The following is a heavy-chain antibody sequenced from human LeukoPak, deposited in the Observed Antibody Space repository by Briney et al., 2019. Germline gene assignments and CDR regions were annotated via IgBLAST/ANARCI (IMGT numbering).Heavy chain of an antibody. CDR3: ARDAGIVATIKGGYFDY. J-gene: IGHJ4*02. V-gene: IGHV1-3*01. D-gene: IGHD5-12*01. CDR1: GYIFTSYT. CDR2: INAGNGNT. Sequence: GASVNVSCKASGYIFTSYTMHWVRQAPGQRLEWMGWINAGNGNTKYSQKFQGRVTITRDTSASTAYMELSSLRSEDTAVYYCARDAGIVATIKGGYFDYWGQGTLVTVSS.